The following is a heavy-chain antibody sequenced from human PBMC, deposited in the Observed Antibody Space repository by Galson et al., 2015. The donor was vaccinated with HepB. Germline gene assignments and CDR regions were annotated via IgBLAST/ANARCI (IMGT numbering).Heavy chain of an antibody. V-gene: IGHV3-23*01. D-gene: IGHD3-10*01. CDR1: GFTFSTYA. Sequence: SLRLSCAASGFTFSTYAMSWVRQAPGKGLEWVSAISGSGASTYYADSVKGRFTISRDNSKNTLYLQMNSLRAEDTAVYYCAKRRDYYGSESYYNPEFDYWGQGTLVTVSS. CDR3: AKRRDYYGSESYYNPEFDY. J-gene: IGHJ4*02. CDR2: ISGSGAST.